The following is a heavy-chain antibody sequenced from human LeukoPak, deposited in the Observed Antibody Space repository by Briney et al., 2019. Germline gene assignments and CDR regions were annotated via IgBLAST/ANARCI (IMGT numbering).Heavy chain of an antibody. CDR1: GGSISSYY. D-gene: IGHD5-12*01. J-gene: IGHJ3*02. V-gene: IGHV4-59*08. CDR2: IYYSGST. Sequence: SETLSLTCTVSGGSISSYYWSWIRQPPGKGLEWIGYIYYSGSTNYNPSLKSRVTISVDTSKNQFSLKLSSVTAADTAVYYCARNTYDSIFDIWGQGTMVTVSS. CDR3: ARNTYDSIFDI.